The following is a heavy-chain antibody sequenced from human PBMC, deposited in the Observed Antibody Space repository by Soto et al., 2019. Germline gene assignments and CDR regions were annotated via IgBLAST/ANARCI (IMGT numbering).Heavy chain of an antibody. CDR1: GFTFSSYG. CDR3: AKDRYSGYDLPYYFDY. CDR2: ISYDGSNK. J-gene: IGHJ4*02. D-gene: IGHD5-12*01. Sequence: GGSLRLSCAASGFTFSSYGMHWVRQAPGKGLEWVAVISYDGSNKYYADSVKGRFTISRDNSKNTLYLQMNSLRAEDTAVYYCAKDRYSGYDLPYYFDYWGQGTLVTVSS. V-gene: IGHV3-30*18.